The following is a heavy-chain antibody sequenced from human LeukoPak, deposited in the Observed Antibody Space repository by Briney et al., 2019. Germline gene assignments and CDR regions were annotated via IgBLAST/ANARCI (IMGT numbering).Heavy chain of an antibody. CDR3: AGPQQLGFDY. J-gene: IGHJ4*02. Sequence: GGSLRLSCAASGFTFSSYAMHWVRQAPGKGLEWVAVISYDGSNKYYADSVKGRFTISRDNSKNTLYLQMNSLRAEVTAVYYCAGPQQLGFDYWGQGTLVTVSS. CDR1: GFTFSSYA. V-gene: IGHV3-30-3*01. CDR2: ISYDGSNK. D-gene: IGHD6-13*01.